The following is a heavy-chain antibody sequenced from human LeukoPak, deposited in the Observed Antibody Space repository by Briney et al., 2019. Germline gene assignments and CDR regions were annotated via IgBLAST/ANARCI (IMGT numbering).Heavy chain of an antibody. CDR1: GFTFDDYA. Sequence: PGRSLRLSCAASGFTFDDYAMHWVRQAPGKGLEWVSGISWNSGSIGYADSVKGRYTISRDNAKNSLYLQMNGLRAEDTALYYCAKVAQIVVDEDYFDYWGQGTLVTVSS. CDR2: ISWNSGSI. V-gene: IGHV3-9*01. J-gene: IGHJ4*02. CDR3: AKVAQIVVDEDYFDY. D-gene: IGHD2-2*01.